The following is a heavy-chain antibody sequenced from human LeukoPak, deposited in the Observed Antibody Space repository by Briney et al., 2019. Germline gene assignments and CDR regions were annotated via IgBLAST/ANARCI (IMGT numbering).Heavy chain of an antibody. J-gene: IGHJ5*01. CDR1: GFAFSVYA. Sequence: GGSLRLSCTASGFAFSVYAMSWLRQPPGKGLEWVSTINANSGTRSYAASVRGRFTISRDNSKNTLYLQLNTLRADDTATYYCAKPISGGLAVTADWFHPWGQGTLVVVSS. CDR3: AKPISGGLAVTADWFHP. CDR2: INANSGTR. D-gene: IGHD6-19*01. V-gene: IGHV3-23*01.